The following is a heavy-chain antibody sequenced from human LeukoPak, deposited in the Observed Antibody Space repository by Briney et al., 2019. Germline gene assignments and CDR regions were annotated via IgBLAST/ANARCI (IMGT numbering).Heavy chain of an antibody. CDR3: ARPGEGYCSGGSCYFFDY. Sequence: GGSLRLSCAASGFTFSNAWMSWVRQAPGKGLEWVGRIKSKTDGGTTDYAAPVKGGFTISRDDSKNTLYLQMNSLKAEDTAVYHCARPGEGYCSGGSCYFFDYWGQGTLVTVSS. D-gene: IGHD2-15*01. CDR2: IKSKTDGGTT. V-gene: IGHV3-15*01. CDR1: GFTFSNAW. J-gene: IGHJ4*02.